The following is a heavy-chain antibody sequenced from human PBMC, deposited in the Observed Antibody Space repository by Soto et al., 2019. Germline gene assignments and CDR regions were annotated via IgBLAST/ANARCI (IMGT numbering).Heavy chain of an antibody. CDR1: GFTFSNAW. Sequence: GGSLRLSCAASGFTFSNAWMNWVRQAPGKGLEWVGRIKSKTDGGTTDYAAPVKGRFTISRDDSKNTLYLQMNSLKTEDTAVYYCTTHPTTTVTTPFYYYYGMDVWGQGTTVTVSS. V-gene: IGHV3-15*07. J-gene: IGHJ6*02. CDR2: IKSKTDGGTT. CDR3: TTHPTTTVTTPFYYYYGMDV. D-gene: IGHD4-17*01.